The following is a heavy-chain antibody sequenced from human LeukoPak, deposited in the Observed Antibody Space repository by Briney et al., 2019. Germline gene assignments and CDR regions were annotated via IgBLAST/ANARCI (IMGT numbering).Heavy chain of an antibody. Sequence: GGSLRLSCAASGFTFSSYAMSWVRQAPGKGLEWVSAISGSGGSTYYANSVKGRFTISRDNSKNTLYLQMNSLGAEDTAVYYCAVGIAVATRFHYWGQGTLVTVSS. V-gene: IGHV3-23*01. D-gene: IGHD6-19*01. CDR1: GFTFSSYA. J-gene: IGHJ4*02. CDR3: AVGIAVATRFHY. CDR2: ISGSGGST.